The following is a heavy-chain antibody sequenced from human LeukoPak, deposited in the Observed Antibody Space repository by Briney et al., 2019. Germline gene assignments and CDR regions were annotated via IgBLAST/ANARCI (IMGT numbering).Heavy chain of an antibody. CDR1: GYTLTELS. V-gene: IGHV1-24*01. D-gene: IGHD1-7*01. J-gene: IGHJ3*02. Sequence: ASVKVSCKVSGYTLTELSMHWVRQAPGKGLEWMGGFDPEDGETIYAQKFQGRVTMTEDTSTDTAYMELSSLRSEDTAVYYCATGDRTGTFFDAFDIWGQGTMVTVSS. CDR3: ATGDRTGTFFDAFDI. CDR2: FDPEDGET.